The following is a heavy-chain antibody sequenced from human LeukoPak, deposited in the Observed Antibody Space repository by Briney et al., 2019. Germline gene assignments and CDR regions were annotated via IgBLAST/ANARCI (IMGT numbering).Heavy chain of an antibody. Sequence: ASVKVSCKASGYTFTSYYMHWVRQAPGQSLEWMGIINPSGGSTSYAQKFQGTVTMTRDTSTSTVYMELSSLRSEDTAVYYCARVVAATPYFDYWGQGTLVTVSS. D-gene: IGHD2-15*01. CDR1: GYTFTSYY. J-gene: IGHJ4*02. CDR3: ARVVAATPYFDY. CDR2: INPSGGST. V-gene: IGHV1-46*01.